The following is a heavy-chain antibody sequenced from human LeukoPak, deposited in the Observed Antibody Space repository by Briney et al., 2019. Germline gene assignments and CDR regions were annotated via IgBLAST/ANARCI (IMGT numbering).Heavy chain of an antibody. D-gene: IGHD2-15*01. CDR2: IYHSGST. CDR3: ARGLGYCIGGNCYSADPSFHY. Sequence: SETLSLTCPVSGYSSSTGYYWGWIRQPPGKGLEWIGSIYHSGSTYYNPSLKSRVTISVDTSENQFSLNLTSVTAADTAVYYCARGLGYCIGGNCYSADPSFHYWGQGTLVTVSS. J-gene: IGHJ4*02. CDR1: GYSSSTGYY. V-gene: IGHV4-38-2*01.